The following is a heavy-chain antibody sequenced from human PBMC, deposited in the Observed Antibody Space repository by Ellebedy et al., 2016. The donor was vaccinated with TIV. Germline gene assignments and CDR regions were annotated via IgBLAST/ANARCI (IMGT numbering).Heavy chain of an antibody. D-gene: IGHD4-17*01. CDR2: IEYSGNT. CDR3: ARQDGDYADY. CDR1: GGSISSSSYN. J-gene: IGHJ4*02. Sequence: GSLRLXXTVSGGSISSSSYNKVWIRQAPGKGLEWIGTIEYSGNTVYNPSLKSRVTIFVDTSKNQFSLKLNSVTAADTAVYYCARQDGDYADYWGQGTLVTVSS. V-gene: IGHV4-39*01.